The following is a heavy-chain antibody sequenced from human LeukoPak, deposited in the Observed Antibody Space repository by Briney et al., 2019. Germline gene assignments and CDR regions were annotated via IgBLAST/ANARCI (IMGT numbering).Heavy chain of an antibody. D-gene: IGHD6-19*01. CDR2: ITTSSTYI. V-gene: IGHV3-21*01. CDR1: GLTFSSYA. J-gene: IGHJ4*02. Sequence: SGGSLRLSCAASGLTFSSYAMSWVRQAPGKGLEWVSSITTSSTYISYADSVKGRFTISRDNAKNSLYLQMNSLRAEDTAVYYCARGKYSSGWFDYWGQGTLVTVSS. CDR3: ARGKYSSGWFDY.